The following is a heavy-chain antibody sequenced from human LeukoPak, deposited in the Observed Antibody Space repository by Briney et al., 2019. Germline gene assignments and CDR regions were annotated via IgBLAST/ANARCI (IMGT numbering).Heavy chain of an antibody. V-gene: IGHV3-23*01. J-gene: IGHJ5*02. Sequence: PGGSLRLSCAASGFTFSSYAMNGVRQAPGKGLEWVAAISGNGGRTYYADSVKGRFTSSRDNAKNTLDLQMNSLRAEDTAVYYGAKGSYGSGSSLEAAVDPWGQGTLVTVSS. D-gene: IGHD3-10*01. CDR2: ISGNGGRT. CDR3: AKGSYGSGSSLEAAVDP. CDR1: GFTFSSYA.